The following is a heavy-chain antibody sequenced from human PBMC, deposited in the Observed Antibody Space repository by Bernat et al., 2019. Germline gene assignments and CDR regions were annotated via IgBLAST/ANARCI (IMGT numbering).Heavy chain of an antibody. CDR3: AKGRGWPLYYFDY. CDR1: GFTSSSNV. Sequence: QVQLVESGGGVVQPGRSLRLSCAASGFTSSSNVLHWVRQAPGKGLEWVAVISYVGSTKYYADSVKGRFTISRENSKNTMYLQMRSMGPEDTAVYDCAKGRGWPLYYFDYWGQGTLVTGSS. D-gene: IGHD6-19*01. CDR2: ISYVGSTK. J-gene: IGHJ4*02. V-gene: IGHV3-30*18.